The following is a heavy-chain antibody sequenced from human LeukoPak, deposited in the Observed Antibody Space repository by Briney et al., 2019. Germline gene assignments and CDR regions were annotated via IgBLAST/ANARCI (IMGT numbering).Heavy chain of an antibody. Sequence: SVKVSCKASGGTFSSYAISWVRQAPGQGLEWMGRIIPIFGTANYAQKFQGRVTITTDESTSTAYMELSSMRSEDTAVYYCARACRDGYNCPGRYYFDYWGQGTLVTVSS. CDR3: ARACRDGYNCPGRYYFDY. J-gene: IGHJ4*02. V-gene: IGHV1-69*05. CDR2: IIPIFGTA. D-gene: IGHD5-24*01. CDR1: GGTFSSYA.